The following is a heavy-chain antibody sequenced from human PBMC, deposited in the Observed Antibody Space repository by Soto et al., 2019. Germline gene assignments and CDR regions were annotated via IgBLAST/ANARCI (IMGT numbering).Heavy chain of an antibody. Sequence: GASVKFSCKSSGYTFSNYGVTWVRQAPGQGLEWMGWITPYNGNTHYAQKVQGRVTMTTDTSTSTAYMELWSLRSDDTAVYYCARAGDYGSFYFFDYWGQGTLVTVSS. V-gene: IGHV1-18*01. CDR2: ITPYNGNT. J-gene: IGHJ4*02. CDR3: ARAGDYGSFYFFDY. D-gene: IGHD3-10*01. CDR1: GYTFSNYG.